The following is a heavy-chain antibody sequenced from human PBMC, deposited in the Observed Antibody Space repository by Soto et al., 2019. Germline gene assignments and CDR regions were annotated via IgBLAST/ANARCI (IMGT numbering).Heavy chain of an antibody. Sequence: QVQLVQSGAEVKKPGASVKVSCKASGYTFTSYGISWVRQAPGQGLEWMGWISAYNGNTNYAQKLQGRVTMTTDTSTSTAYMELRSLRSDDTAVYYCARGRYDILTDYYNYYYGMDVWGQGTTVTVSS. J-gene: IGHJ6*02. CDR1: GYTFTSYG. CDR3: ARGRYDILTDYYNYYYGMDV. D-gene: IGHD3-9*01. CDR2: ISAYNGNT. V-gene: IGHV1-18*01.